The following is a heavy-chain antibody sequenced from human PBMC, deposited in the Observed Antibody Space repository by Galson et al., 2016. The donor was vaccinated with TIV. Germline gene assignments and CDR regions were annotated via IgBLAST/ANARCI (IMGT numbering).Heavy chain of an antibody. CDR1: GGTFSYYA. D-gene: IGHD3-3*01. CDR3: ASDHEGDSWSGSYRVGYYNFMDV. V-gene: IGHV1-69*13. Sequence: SVKVSCKASGGTFSYYALSWVRQAPGQGLEWMGRIVPFFRTTNYAQNFQGRVTITADESTSTAYMEISSLRSEDTAVYYCASDHEGDSWSGSYRVGYYNFMDVWGKGTTVTVSS. J-gene: IGHJ6*03. CDR2: IVPFFRTT.